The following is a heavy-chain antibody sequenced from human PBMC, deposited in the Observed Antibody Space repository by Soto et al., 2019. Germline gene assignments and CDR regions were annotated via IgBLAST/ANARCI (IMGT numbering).Heavy chain of an antibody. CDR3: AKEYGRLDY. D-gene: IGHD4-17*01. Sequence: GGSLRLSCAASGFAFSDYYMSWIRQAPGKGLEWVSYISSSSGYTNYADSVKGRFTISRDNAKNSLYLQMNSLRAEYTAVYYCAKEYGRLDYWGQGTLVTVCS. V-gene: IGHV3-11*06. CDR1: GFAFSDYY. CDR2: ISSSSGYT. J-gene: IGHJ4*02.